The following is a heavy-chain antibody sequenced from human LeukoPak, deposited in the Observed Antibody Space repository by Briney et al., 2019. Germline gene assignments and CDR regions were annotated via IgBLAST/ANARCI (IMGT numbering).Heavy chain of an antibody. CDR3: ARVPAMVRGVIRWFDP. Sequence: SETLSLTCTVSGGSISSYYWSWIRQPPGKGLEWIGYIYYSGSTYYNPSLRSRVTISVDTSKNQFPLKLSSVTAADTAVYYCARVPAMVRGVIRWFDPWGQGTLVTVSS. CDR2: IYYSGST. J-gene: IGHJ5*02. D-gene: IGHD3-10*01. CDR1: GGSISSYY. V-gene: IGHV4-59*01.